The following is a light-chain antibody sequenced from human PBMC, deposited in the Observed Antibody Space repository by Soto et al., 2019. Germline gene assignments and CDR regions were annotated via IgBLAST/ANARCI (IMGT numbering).Light chain of an antibody. CDR2: EVN. J-gene: IGLJ1*01. V-gene: IGLV2-14*01. CDR3: CSYTITSTLFV. Sequence: QSVLTQPASVSGYPGQSITITCTGSSRDVGGYNYVSWFQYHPGRAPKLLIYEVNDRPSGISNRLSGSKSGNTASLTISGLLPEDEADYFCCSYTITSTLFVFGTGTKVTVL. CDR1: SRDVGGYNY.